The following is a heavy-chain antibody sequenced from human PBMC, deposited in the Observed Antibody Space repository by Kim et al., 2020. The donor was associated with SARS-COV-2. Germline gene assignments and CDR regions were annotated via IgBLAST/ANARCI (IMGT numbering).Heavy chain of an antibody. D-gene: IGHD3-10*01. J-gene: IGHJ6*02. Sequence: SVKGRFTISRDDSKNTAYLQMNSLKTEDTAVYYCTCRWPGRWDYYYGMDVWGQGTTVTVSS. CDR3: TCRWPGRWDYYYGMDV. V-gene: IGHV3-73*01.